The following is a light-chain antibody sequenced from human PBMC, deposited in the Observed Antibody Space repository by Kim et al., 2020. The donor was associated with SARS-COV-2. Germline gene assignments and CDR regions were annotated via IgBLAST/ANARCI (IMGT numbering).Light chain of an antibody. Sequence: YEVHWYQHLPGKAPKLLIYDNTKRPSGVPDRFTGSKSDTSASLAVTGLQAEDEADYYCQSYDSSRGGRVFGGGTQLTVL. CDR3: QSYDSSRGGRV. CDR2: DNT. CDR1: YE. V-gene: IGLV1-40*01. J-gene: IGLJ2*01.